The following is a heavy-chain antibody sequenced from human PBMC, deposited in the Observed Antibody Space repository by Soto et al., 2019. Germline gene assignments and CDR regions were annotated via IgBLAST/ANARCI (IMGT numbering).Heavy chain of an antibody. Sequence: EVQLLESGGGLVQRGGSLRLSCAASKFTFSTYAMTWVRQAPGKGLEWVPDISGSGDNTYYADSVKGRFTISRDNSKSTLYLQMNSLRAEDTAVYYCAKDMVHCTGTRCARYFEKWGRGTLVTVSS. CDR3: AKDMVHCTGTRCARYFEK. CDR1: KFTFSTYA. V-gene: IGHV3-23*01. J-gene: IGHJ4*02. D-gene: IGHD2-8*02. CDR2: ISGSGDNT.